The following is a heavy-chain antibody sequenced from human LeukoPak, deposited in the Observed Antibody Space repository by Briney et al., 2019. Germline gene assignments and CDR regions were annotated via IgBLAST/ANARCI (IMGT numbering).Heavy chain of an antibody. CDR2: ISSSGSTT. J-gene: IGHJ4*02. CDR3: ARGRDNWNSPNDRY. Sequence: GGSLRLSCAASGFTFSDYYMTWIRQAPGKGLELISYISSSGSTTYYADSVKGRFTISRDNAKNSLYLQMNSLRAEDTAVYYCARGRDNWNSPNDRYWGQGTLVTVSS. V-gene: IGHV3-11*04. D-gene: IGHD1-7*01. CDR1: GFTFSDYY.